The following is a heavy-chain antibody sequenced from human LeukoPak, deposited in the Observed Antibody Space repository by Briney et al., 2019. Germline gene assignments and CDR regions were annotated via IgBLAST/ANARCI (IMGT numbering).Heavy chain of an antibody. CDR3: TTDPSMIVVVTPFDY. CDR1: GFTFSNAW. D-gene: IGHD3-22*01. V-gene: IGHV3-15*01. J-gene: IGHJ4*02. CDR2: IKSKTDGGTT. Sequence: GGSLRLSCAASGFTFSNAWMSWVRQAPGKGLKWVGRIKSKTDGGTTDYAAPVKGRFTISRDDSKNTLYLQMNSLKTEDTAVYYCTTDPSMIVVVTPFDYWGQGTLVTVSS.